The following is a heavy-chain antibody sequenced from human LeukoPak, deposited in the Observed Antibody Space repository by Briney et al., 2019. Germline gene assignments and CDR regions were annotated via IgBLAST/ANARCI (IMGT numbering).Heavy chain of an antibody. D-gene: IGHD3-3*01. CDR3: ARDHAPLEWFYMDV. V-gene: IGHV1-2*02. J-gene: IGHJ6*03. Sequence: PGASVNVSCKASGYTFTGYYMHWVRQAPGQGLEWMGWINPNSGGTNYAQKFQGRVTMTTDTSTSTAYMELRSLISDDTAVYYCARDHAPLEWFYMDVWGKGTTVTVSS. CDR1: GYTFTGYY. CDR2: INPNSGGT.